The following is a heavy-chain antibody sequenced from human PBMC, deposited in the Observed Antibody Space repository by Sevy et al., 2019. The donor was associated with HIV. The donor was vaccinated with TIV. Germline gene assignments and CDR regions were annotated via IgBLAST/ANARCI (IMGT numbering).Heavy chain of an antibody. CDR3: ARDLPADLESPYYYYGMDV. V-gene: IGHV3-11*01. D-gene: IGHD1-1*01. CDR1: GFTFSDYY. CDR2: ISRSAITI. J-gene: IGHJ6*02. Sequence: GSLRLSCVASGFTFSDYYMSWVRQAPGKGLEWVSSISRSAITIYYADSVQGRFTISRDNAKNSLYLQMNSLRAEDTAVYYCARDLPADLESPYYYYGMDVWGQGTTVTVSS.